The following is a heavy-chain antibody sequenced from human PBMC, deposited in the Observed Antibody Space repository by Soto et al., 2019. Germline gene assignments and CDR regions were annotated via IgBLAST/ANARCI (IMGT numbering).Heavy chain of an antibody. CDR2: ISYDGSNK. D-gene: IGHD1-26*01. J-gene: IGHJ4*02. V-gene: IGHV3-30*18. CDR3: AKEGSGSADY. Sequence: QVQLVESGGGVVQPGRSPRLSCAASGFTFSSYGMHWVRQAPGKGLEWVAVISYDGSNKYYADSVKGRFTISRDNSKNTLYLQMNSLRAEDTAVYYCAKEGSGSADYWGQGTLVTVSS. CDR1: GFTFSSYG.